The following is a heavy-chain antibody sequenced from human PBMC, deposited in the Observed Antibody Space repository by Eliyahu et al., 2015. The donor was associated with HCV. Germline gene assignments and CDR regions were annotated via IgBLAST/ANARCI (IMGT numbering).Heavy chain of an antibody. CDR1: GFTFXSYG. CDR2: ISYDGSNK. V-gene: IGHV3-30*18. Sequence: QVQLVESGGGVVQPGRSLRLSCAASGFTFXSYGMHWVRQAPGKGLEWVAVISYDGSNKYYADSXKGRFTISRDNSKNTLYLQMNSLRAEDTAVYYCAKGEGGLADVGYFDLWGRGTLVTVSS. D-gene: IGHD3/OR15-3a*01. CDR3: AKGEGGLADVGYFDL. J-gene: IGHJ2*01.